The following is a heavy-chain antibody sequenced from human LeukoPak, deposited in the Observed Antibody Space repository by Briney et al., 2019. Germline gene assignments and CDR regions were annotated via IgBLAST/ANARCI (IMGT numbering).Heavy chain of an antibody. J-gene: IGHJ3*02. D-gene: IGHD6-6*01. CDR2: IYSGGST. CDR3: AREQKSIDAFDI. Sequence: PGGSLRLSCAASGFTVSSNYMSWVRKAPGKGLEWVSVIYSGGSTYYADSVKGRFTISRDNSKSTLYLQMNSLRAEDTAVYYCAREQKSIDAFDIWGQGTMVTVSS. CDR1: GFTVSSNY. V-gene: IGHV3-53*01.